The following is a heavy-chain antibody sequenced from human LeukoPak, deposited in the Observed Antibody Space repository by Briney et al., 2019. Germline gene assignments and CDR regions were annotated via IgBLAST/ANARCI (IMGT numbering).Heavy chain of an antibody. J-gene: IGHJ3*02. D-gene: IGHD6-19*01. CDR1: GFTFNRFW. CDR2: ITSDGSST. CDR3: AREDVDITVATSGAFDI. Sequence: TGGSLRLSCAASGFTFNRFWMHWVRQAPGKGLVWVSRITSDGSSTNYADSVKGRFTISRDNAKNTLYLQMNSLRAEDTALYYCAREDVDITVATSGAFDIWGQGTMVTVSS. V-gene: IGHV3-74*01.